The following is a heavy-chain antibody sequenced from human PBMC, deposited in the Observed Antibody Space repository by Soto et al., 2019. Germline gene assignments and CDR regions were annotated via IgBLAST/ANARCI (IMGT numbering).Heavy chain of an antibody. D-gene: IGHD2-2*01. CDR2: ISGSGGST. CDR3: AKGERCLYLYYFDY. CDR1: GFPFSSYA. J-gene: IGHJ4*02. V-gene: IGHV3-23*01. Sequence: GSLRLSCAASGFPFSSYAMSWVRQAPGQGLEWFSAISGSGGSTYYDDSVKGRFTISRDNSTNTLYLQMNRLRAEDTAVYYCAKGERCLYLYYFDYWGQGTQVTVSS.